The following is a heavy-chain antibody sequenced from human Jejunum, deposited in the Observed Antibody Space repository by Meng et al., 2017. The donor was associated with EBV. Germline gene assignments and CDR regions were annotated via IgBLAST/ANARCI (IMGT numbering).Heavy chain of an antibody. CDR3: ARDVLHYDFWSGYFDH. V-gene: IGHV1-18*01. D-gene: IGHD3-3*01. Sequence: QDQLVQSGAEVKKPXASVKVSCXASGYIFTNYGISWVRQAPGQGLEWMGWISPYNGNTDSAQRFQGRVTMTTDTSTNTAYMELRSLSSDDTAVYFCARDVLHYDFWSGYFDHWGQGTLVTVSS. CDR2: ISPYNGNT. J-gene: IGHJ4*02. CDR1: GYIFTNYG.